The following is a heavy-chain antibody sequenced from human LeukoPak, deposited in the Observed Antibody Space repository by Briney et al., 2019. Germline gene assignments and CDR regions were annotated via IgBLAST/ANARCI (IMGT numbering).Heavy chain of an antibody. CDR2: ITSSSSTI. J-gene: IGHJ4*02. Sequence: PGGSLRLSCAASGFTFRSYEMNRVRQAPGKGLEWVSYITSSSSTIYYADSVKGRFTISRDNAKNSLYLQMNSLRDEDTAVYYCASDRRYDILTGYYKARAFDYWGQGTLVTVSS. CDR3: ASDRRYDILTGYYKARAFDY. CDR1: GFTFRSYE. V-gene: IGHV3-48*02. D-gene: IGHD3-9*01.